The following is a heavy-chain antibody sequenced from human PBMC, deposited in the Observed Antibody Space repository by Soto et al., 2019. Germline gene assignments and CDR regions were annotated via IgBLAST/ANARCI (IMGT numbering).Heavy chain of an antibody. V-gene: IGHV5-51*01. CDR3: ARSPTLTEYFFHGMDV. CDR1: GYTFTNYW. Sequence: GESLKISCKGSGYTFTNYWIVWVRQIPGKGLEWMGIIYPGDSDTRYSPSFQGQVTISADRSISTAYLQWSSLKASDTGMYYCARSPTLTEYFFHGMDVWGQGTTVTVSS. D-gene: IGHD4-17*01. J-gene: IGHJ6*02. CDR2: IYPGDSDT.